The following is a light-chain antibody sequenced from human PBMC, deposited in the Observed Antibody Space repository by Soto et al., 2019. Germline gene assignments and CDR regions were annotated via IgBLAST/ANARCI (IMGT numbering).Light chain of an antibody. Sequence: DIVMTQSPDSLAVSLGERATINCKSSQSVLYSSNNKNYLAWFQQKPGQPPKLLIYWASTRESGVPDRFSGSRSGKDFPLTISSLQAEDVAVYYCQQCCSTPYTFGQGTKLEIK. CDR3: QQCCSTPYT. V-gene: IGKV4-1*01. J-gene: IGKJ2*01. CDR2: WAS. CDR1: QSVLYSSNNKNY.